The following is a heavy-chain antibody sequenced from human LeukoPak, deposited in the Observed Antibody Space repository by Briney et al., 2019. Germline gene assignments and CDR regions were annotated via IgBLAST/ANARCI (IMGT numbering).Heavy chain of an antibody. D-gene: IGHD2-15*01. Sequence: GGSLRLSCAASGCTFSSYWMSWVRQAPGKGREGVANIKQDGREKYYVDSVKGRLTISRDNAKNSLYLQMNSLRAEDTAVYYCARGQDIVVVVAATDNWFDPWGQGTLVTVSS. CDR1: GCTFSSYW. CDR2: IKQDGREK. CDR3: ARGQDIVVVVAATDNWFDP. J-gene: IGHJ5*02. V-gene: IGHV3-7*01.